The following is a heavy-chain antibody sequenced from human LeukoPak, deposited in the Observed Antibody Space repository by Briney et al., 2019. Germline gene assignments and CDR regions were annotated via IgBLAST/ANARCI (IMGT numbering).Heavy chain of an antibody. CDR2: ISYDGSRQ. J-gene: IGHJ4*02. CDR3: AREIAARRDYFDY. Sequence: PGGSLRLSCAASGFSFSSYNMHWVRQAPDKGLEWVAIISYDGSRQYYADSVKGRFTISRDNSKKMLSLQMNSLRGEDTAVYYCAREIAARRDYFDYWGQGTLVTVSS. D-gene: IGHD6-6*01. V-gene: IGHV3-30-3*01. CDR1: GFSFSSYN.